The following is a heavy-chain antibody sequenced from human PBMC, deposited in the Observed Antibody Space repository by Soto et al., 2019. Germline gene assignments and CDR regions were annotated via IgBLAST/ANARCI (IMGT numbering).Heavy chain of an antibody. CDR1: VFSVDTTYC. CDR2: INPNSGDT. D-gene: IGHD2-15*01. Sequence: ASVKVSCKASVFSVDTTYCIHWVRRAPGQGLEWMGSINPNSGDTNYAQNFQGRVTMTRDTSISTAYMEVSSLTSDDTAVYYCGSPRSGPSPDVGHWGHGTAVTVSS. CDR3: GSPRSGPSPDVGH. J-gene: IGHJ4*01. V-gene: IGHV1-2*02.